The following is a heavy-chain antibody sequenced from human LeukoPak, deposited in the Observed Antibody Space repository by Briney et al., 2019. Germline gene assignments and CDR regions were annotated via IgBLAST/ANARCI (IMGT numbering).Heavy chain of an antibody. CDR1: GFTFSSYS. CDR2: ISSSSSTI. D-gene: IGHD6-6*01. J-gene: IGHJ4*02. V-gene: IGHV3-48*01. Sequence: QTGGSLRLSCAASGFTFSSYSMNWVRQAPGKGLEWVSYISSSSSTIYYADSVKGRFTISRDNAKNSLYLQMNSLRAEDTAVYYCARDPRRVAARADYWGQGTLVTVSS. CDR3: ARDPRRVAARADY.